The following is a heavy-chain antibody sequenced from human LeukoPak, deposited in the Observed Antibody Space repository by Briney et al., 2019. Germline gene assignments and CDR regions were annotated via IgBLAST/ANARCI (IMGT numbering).Heavy chain of an antibody. CDR2: NSGTT. D-gene: IGHD3-3*01. CDR3: ARLRFDFWSGYTHPYFDY. Sequence: PSETLSLTCTVSGGSISSSSYSWGWIRQPPGKGLEWIGSNSGTTYYNPSLKSRGTISLDTSQIQFSLKLSSVAATDTAVYFCARLRFDFWSGYTHPYFDYWGQGTLVTVSS. CDR1: GGSISSSSYS. V-gene: IGHV4-39*01. J-gene: IGHJ4*02.